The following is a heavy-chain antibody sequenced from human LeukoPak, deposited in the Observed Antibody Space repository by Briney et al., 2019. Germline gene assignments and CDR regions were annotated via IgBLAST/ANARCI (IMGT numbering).Heavy chain of an antibody. V-gene: IGHV3-53*01. CDR2: IYSAGST. J-gene: IGHJ4*02. D-gene: IGHD3-10*01. CDR1: GFTVSSNY. Sequence: GGSLRLSCAASGFTVSSNYISWVRQAPGKGLEWVSIIYSAGSTYYADSVRGRFTISRDSSKNTVCLQMNSLRAEDTAVYYCASGGLGARKYYSDPFHYWGQGTLVTVSS. CDR3: ASGGLGARKYYSDPFHY.